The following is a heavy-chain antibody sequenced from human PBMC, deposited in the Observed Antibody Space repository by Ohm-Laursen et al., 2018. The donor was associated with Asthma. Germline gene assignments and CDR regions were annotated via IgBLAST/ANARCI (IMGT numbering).Heavy chain of an antibody. CDR1: GGSISSGGYY. CDR2: IYYSGST. J-gene: IGHJ6*02. V-gene: IGHV4-31*03. D-gene: IGHD3-22*01. CDR3: ARGGYYDSSGYYRPFDYYYGMDV. Sequence: TLSLTCTVSGGSISSGGYYWSWIRQHPGKGLEWIGYIYYSGSTYYNPSLKSRVTISVDTSKNQFSLKLSSVTAADTAVYYCARGGYYDSSGYYRPFDYYYGMDVWGQGTTVTVSS.